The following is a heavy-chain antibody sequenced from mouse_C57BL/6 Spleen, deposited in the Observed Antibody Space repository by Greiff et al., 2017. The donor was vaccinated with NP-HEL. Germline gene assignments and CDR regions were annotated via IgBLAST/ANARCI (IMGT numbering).Heavy chain of an antibody. CDR2: INPSTGGT. CDR1: GYSFTGYY. CDR3: ARFITTVVDAMDY. Sequence: EVQLQQSGPELVKPGASVKISCKASGYSFTGYYMNWVKQSPEKSLEWIGEINPSTGGTTYNQKFKAKATLTVDKSSSTAYMQLKSLTSEDSAVYYCARFITTVVDAMDYWGQGTSVNVSS. J-gene: IGHJ4*01. V-gene: IGHV1-42*01. D-gene: IGHD1-1*01.